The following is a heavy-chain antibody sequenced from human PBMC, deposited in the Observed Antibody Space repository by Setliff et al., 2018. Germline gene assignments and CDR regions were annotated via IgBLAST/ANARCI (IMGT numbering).Heavy chain of an antibody. CDR1: GHTLTGYY. Sequence: ASVKVSCKASGHTLTGYYMHWVRQAPGQGLEWMGWINPNSGDTKYAQNFQGRVTMTRDTSITTFYMELRSLASDDTAVYYCARSYDSGFYHQRDAYDVWGQGTMVTVSS. CDR2: INPNSGDT. D-gene: IGHD3-22*01. J-gene: IGHJ3*01. V-gene: IGHV1-2*02. CDR3: ARSYDSGFYHQRDAYDV.